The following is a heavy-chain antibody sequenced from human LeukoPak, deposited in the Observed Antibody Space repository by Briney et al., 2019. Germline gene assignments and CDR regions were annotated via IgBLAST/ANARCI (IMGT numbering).Heavy chain of an antibody. Sequence: ASVKVSCKASGYTFTSYDINWVRQATGQGLEWMGWMNPNSGNTGYAQKFQGRVTMTRNTSISIAYMELSSLRSEDTAVYYCARGGDSSGYYYHGGDYFDYWGQGTLVTVSS. CDR3: ARGGDSSGYYYHGGDYFDY. CDR1: GYTFTSYD. J-gene: IGHJ4*02. V-gene: IGHV1-8*01. D-gene: IGHD3-22*01. CDR2: MNPNSGNT.